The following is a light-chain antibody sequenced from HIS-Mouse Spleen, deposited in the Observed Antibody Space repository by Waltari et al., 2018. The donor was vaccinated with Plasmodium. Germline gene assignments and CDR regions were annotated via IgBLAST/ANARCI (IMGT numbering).Light chain of an antibody. J-gene: IGKJ1*01. Sequence: EIVMTPSPATLSVSPGERATLPCRASQSVSSNLAWYQHKPGQAPRLLIYGSSTRATGIPARFRGSGSGTEFTLTISSMQSEDFAVCYCQQYNNWPPEVTFGQGTKVEIK. CDR3: QQYNNWPPEVT. CDR2: GSS. CDR1: QSVSSN. V-gene: IGKV3-15*01.